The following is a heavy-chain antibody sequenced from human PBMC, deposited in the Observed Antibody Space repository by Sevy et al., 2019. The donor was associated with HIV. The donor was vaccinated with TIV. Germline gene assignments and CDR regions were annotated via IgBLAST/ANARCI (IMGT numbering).Heavy chain of an antibody. V-gene: IGHV2-5*02. CDR1: GFSVSTGGVG. Sequence: SGPTLVKPTQTLTLTCTVSGFSVSTGGVGVAWIRQPPGKALEWLALIYWDDDERYRPSLKSRLTITKDTSKNQVVLKMTNMEPVDTATYYCAHVGYEIRGTLFDSWGQGILVTVSS. CDR3: AHVGYEIRGTLFDS. CDR2: IYWDDDE. J-gene: IGHJ4*02. D-gene: IGHD3-10*01.